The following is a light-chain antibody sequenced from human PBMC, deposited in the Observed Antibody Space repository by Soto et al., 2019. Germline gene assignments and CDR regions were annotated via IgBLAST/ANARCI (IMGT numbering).Light chain of an antibody. Sequence: QSVLTQPASVSGSPGQSITISCTGTSSDVGGYNYVSWYQQHPGKAPKFIIYDVSNRPSGVSNRFSGSKSGNTASLTISGLQAVDEADYYCSSYTTSNTRQIVFGTGTKVTVL. CDR3: SSYTTSNTRQIV. V-gene: IGLV2-14*01. J-gene: IGLJ1*01. CDR2: DVS. CDR1: SSDVGGYNY.